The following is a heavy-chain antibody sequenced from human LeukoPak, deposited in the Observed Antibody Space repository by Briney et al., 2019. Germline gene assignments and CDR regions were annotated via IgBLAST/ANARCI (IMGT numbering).Heavy chain of an antibody. CDR1: GGSFSGYY. J-gene: IGHJ5*02. D-gene: IGHD5-12*01. CDR3: ARDLVVATILDLNWFDP. V-gene: IGHV4-34*01. CDR2: INHSGST. Sequence: PSETLSLTCAVYGGSFSGYYWSWIRQPPGKGLEWIGEINHSGSTNYNPSLKSRVTISVDTSKNQFSLKLSSVTAADTAVYYCARDLVVATILDLNWFDPWGQGTLVTVSS.